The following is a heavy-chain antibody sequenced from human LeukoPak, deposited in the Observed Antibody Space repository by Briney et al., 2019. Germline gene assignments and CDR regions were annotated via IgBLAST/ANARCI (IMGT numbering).Heavy chain of an antibody. CDR3: ARAALQPYAFDI. J-gene: IGHJ3*02. Sequence: SQTLSLTCAVSGGSISSGGYSWSWIRQPPGKGLEWIGYIYHSGSTYYNPSLKSRVTISVVRSKNQFSLKLSSVTAADTAVYYCARAALQPYAFDIWGQGTMVTVSS. CDR1: GGSISSGGYS. CDR2: IYHSGST. V-gene: IGHV4-30-2*01.